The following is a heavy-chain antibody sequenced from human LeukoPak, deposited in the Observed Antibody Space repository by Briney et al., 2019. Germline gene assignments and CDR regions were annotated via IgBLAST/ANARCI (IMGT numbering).Heavy chain of an antibody. D-gene: IGHD6-13*01. Sequence: GGSLRLSCTASGFTSNTYAIHWVRQAPGKGLQWVAVISYDGTTKHYSDSVKGRFTISRDNSKNTLYLQMNSLRAEDTAVYYCAREGKQQPKDVWSQGTTVTVSS. V-gene: IGHV3-30-3*01. J-gene: IGHJ6*02. CDR2: ISYDGTTK. CDR1: GFTSNTYA. CDR3: AREGKQQPKDV.